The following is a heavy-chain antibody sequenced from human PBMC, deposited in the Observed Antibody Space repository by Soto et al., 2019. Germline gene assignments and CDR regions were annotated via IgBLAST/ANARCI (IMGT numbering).Heavy chain of an antibody. Sequence: SETLSLTCTVSGGSISSYYWSWIRQPPGKGLEWIGYFYYSGSTKYNPSLKSRVTMSADKSKNQFSLRLKSVTAADTAVNWCGRDDYYNNNCNTGASYYGMDVWGQGTTVTVSS. CDR3: GRDDYYNNNCNTGASYYGMDV. V-gene: IGHV4-59*01. J-gene: IGHJ6*02. CDR1: GGSISSYY. D-gene: IGHD2-21*02. CDR2: FYYSGST.